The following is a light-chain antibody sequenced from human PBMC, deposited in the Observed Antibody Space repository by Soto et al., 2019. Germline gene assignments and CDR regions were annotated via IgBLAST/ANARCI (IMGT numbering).Light chain of an antibody. CDR1: RSNIGSRT. CDR3: AAWDGSLNGWV. J-gene: IGLJ3*02. Sequence: QSVLTQPPSASGTPGQRVTISCSEARSNIGSRTLYWYQQLPGTAPRLLIYSDNQRPSGVLDRFSGSKSVTSASLAISGLQAEDEADYYCAAWDGSLNGWVFGGGTKLTVL. CDR2: SDN. V-gene: IGLV1-44*01.